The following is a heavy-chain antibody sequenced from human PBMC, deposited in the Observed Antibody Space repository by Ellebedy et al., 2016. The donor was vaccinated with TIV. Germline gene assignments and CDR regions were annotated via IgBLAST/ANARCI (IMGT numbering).Heavy chain of an antibody. D-gene: IGHD1-26*01. CDR1: GFTFSSCA. Sequence: GESLKISCAASGFTFSSCAMTWVRQAPGKGLEWVSATSGSGGSTYYADSVKGRFTISRDNSKNTLYLQMNSLRAEDTAVYYCAKLRGATGSWYFDLWGRGTLVPVSS. CDR3: AKLRGATGSWYFDL. V-gene: IGHV3-23*01. J-gene: IGHJ2*01. CDR2: TSGSGGST.